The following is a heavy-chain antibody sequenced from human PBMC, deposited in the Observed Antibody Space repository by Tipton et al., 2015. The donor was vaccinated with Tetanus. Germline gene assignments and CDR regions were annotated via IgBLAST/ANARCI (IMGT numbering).Heavy chain of an antibody. V-gene: IGHV4-31*11. CDR2: ILYTGST. Sequence: TLSLTCAVSGGSISSGGFHWTWIRQHPGKGLEWIGYILYTGSTFTTPSLKSRVTISVDTSKNQFSLKLTSVTAADTAVFYCARGSRYYFDSWGQGTLVTVSS. CDR1: GGSISSGGFH. CDR3: ARGSRYYFDS. J-gene: IGHJ4*02.